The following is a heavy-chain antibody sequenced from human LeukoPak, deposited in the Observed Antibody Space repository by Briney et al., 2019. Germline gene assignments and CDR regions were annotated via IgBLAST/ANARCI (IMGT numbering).Heavy chain of an antibody. CDR2: INPNNGVT. D-gene: IGHD4-17*01. V-gene: IGHV1-2*02. Sequence: ASVTVSCKASGYTFSTDGISWVRQAPGQGLEWMGWINPNNGVTNYAQKFQGRVTMTRDTSITTAYMELSSLRSGDTAVYYCVRIYYGPDYWGQGTLVTVSS. CDR1: GYTFSTDG. J-gene: IGHJ4*02. CDR3: VRIYYGPDY.